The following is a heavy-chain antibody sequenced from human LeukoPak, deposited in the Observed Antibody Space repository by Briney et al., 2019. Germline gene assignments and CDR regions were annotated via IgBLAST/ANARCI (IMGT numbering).Heavy chain of an antibody. CDR3: AKQPYCSNGVCYLRYYFDY. V-gene: IGHV3-23*01. J-gene: IGHJ4*02. D-gene: IGHD2-8*01. CDR1: GFTFSSYA. Sequence: GGSLRLSCAASGFTFSSYAMSWVRQAPGKGLEWVSGISGSGGDTYYADSVKGRFTISRDNSKNTLYLQINSLRAEDTAVYYCAKQPYCSNGVCYLRYYFDYWGQGTLVTVSS. CDR2: ISGSGGDT.